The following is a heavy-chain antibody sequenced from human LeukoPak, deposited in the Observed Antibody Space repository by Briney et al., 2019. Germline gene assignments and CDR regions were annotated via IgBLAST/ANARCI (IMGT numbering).Heavy chain of an antibody. CDR2: IYYSGST. CDR1: GGSISSGGYY. D-gene: IGHD3-9*01. CDR3: ARGLRYFDWLYPDY. Sequence: PSQTLSLTCTVSGGSISSGGYYWSWIRQHPGKGLEWIGYIYYSGSTYYNPSLKSRVTISVDTTKNQFSLKLSSVTAADTAVYYSARGLRYFDWLYPDYWGQGTLVTVSS. V-gene: IGHV4-31*03. J-gene: IGHJ4*02.